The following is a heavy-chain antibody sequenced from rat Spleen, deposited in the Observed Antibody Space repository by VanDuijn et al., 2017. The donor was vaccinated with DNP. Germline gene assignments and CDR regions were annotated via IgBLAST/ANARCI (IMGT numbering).Heavy chain of an antibody. J-gene: IGHJ2*01. CDR2: ISNGGGST. CDR3: ARDAGGPFDY. D-gene: IGHD1-11*01. CDR1: GFTFNNYY. V-gene: IGHV5-31*01. Sequence: EVQLVESGGDLVQPGGSLKLSCIASGFTFNNYYMTWIRQVPGTGLEWVASISNGGGSTYYPDSVKGRFTISRDNAKNTLQLQMNNLRSKDTATYYCARDAGGPFDYWGQGVMVTVSS.